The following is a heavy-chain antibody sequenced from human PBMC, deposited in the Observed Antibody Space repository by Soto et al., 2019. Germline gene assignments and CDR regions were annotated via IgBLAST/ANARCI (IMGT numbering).Heavy chain of an antibody. CDR3: ARGYYYGMDV. Sequence: TLSLTCAVYGGSFSGYYWSWIRQPPGKGLEWIGEINHSGSTNYNPSLKSRVTISVDTSKNQFSLKLSSVTAADTAVYYCARGYYYGMDVWGQGTTVTVSS. CDR2: INHSGST. CDR1: GGSFSGYY. J-gene: IGHJ6*02. V-gene: IGHV4-34*01.